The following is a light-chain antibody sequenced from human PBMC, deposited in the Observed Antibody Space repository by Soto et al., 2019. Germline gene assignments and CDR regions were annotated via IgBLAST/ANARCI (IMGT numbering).Light chain of an antibody. CDR2: SAS. J-gene: IGKJ4*01. CDR3: QQGYNIILT. CDR1: QTIATF. V-gene: IGKV1-39*01. Sequence: DIHLTQSPSPLPASVGATVTFTCRPSQTIATFLNWCQPRPGTPPRLLVSSASNLHTGVPSRFIGSGSGADFTLSIRSLQPEDSATYFCQQGYNIILTFGGGTKVEIK.